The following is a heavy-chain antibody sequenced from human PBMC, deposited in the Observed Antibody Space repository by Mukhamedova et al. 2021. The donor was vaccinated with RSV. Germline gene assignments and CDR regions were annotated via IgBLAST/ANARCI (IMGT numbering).Heavy chain of an antibody. D-gene: IGHD2-8*02. V-gene: IGHV3-73*01. CDR3: TTWSLSNWFDP. Sequence: VRQASGKGLEWVGRIRSKADGYATVYAASVQGRFTISRDDSNNTAYLQMNSLKTEDTALYYCTTWSLSNWFDPWGQGTLVTVSS. J-gene: IGHJ5*02. CDR2: IRSKADGYAT.